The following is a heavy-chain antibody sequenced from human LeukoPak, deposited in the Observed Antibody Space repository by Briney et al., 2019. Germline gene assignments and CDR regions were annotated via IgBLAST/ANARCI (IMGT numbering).Heavy chain of an antibody. CDR3: ARDYYGSGSYHHNWFDP. J-gene: IGHJ5*02. CDR2: IYTSGST. CDR1: GGSISSGSYY. D-gene: IGHD3-10*01. Sequence: SETLSLTCTVSGGSISSGSYYWSWIRQPAGKGLEWIGRIYTSGSTNYNPSLKSRVTISVDTSKNQFSLKLSSVTAADTAVYYCARDYYGSGSYHHNWFDPWGQGTLVTVSS. V-gene: IGHV4-61*02.